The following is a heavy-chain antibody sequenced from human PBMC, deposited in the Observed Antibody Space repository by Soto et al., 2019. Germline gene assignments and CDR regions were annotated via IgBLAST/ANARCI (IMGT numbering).Heavy chain of an antibody. V-gene: IGHV3-23*01. D-gene: IGHD6-19*01. J-gene: IGHJ2*01. Sequence: GGSLRLSCAASGLTFRNYAMSWVRQAPGKGPEWVSAISGNGVNTYYSDSVRGRFTISRDNSKNTLYLQMNSLRAEDTAIYYCAKDRRYSSGWYWYFDLWGRGTLVTVSS. CDR3: AKDRRYSSGWYWYFDL. CDR1: GLTFRNYA. CDR2: ISGNGVNT.